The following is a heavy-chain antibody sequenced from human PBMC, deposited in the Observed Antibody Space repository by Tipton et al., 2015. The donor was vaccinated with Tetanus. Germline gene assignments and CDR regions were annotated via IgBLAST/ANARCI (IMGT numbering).Heavy chain of an antibody. CDR1: GFTFDDYT. CDR3: ASGVTLDY. J-gene: IGHJ4*02. CDR2: IRWNGGGT. D-gene: IGHD3-10*01. Sequence: SLRLSCAASGFTFDDYTMHWVRQAPGKGLEWVSLIRWNGGGTHYADSVKGRFTVSRDNGKNSLYLQINNLRPDDTAVYYCASGVTLDYWGQGTLVSVSS. V-gene: IGHV3-43*01.